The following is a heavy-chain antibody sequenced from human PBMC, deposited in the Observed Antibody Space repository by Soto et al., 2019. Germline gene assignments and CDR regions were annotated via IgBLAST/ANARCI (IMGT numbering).Heavy chain of an antibody. V-gene: IGHV1-2*04. J-gene: IGHJ4*02. CDR3: VRVEDDYFDY. CDR1: GYTFTSYG. D-gene: IGHD1-1*01. CDR2: INPNSGGT. Sequence: GASVKVSCKASGYTFTSYGISWVRQAPGQGLEWMGWINPNSGGTNYAQKFQGWVTMTRDTSISTAYMELSRLRSDDTAVYYCVRVEDDYFDYWGQGTLVTVSS.